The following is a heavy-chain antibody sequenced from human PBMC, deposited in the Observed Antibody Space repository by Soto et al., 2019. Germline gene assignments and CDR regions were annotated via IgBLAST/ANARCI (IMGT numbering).Heavy chain of an antibody. Sequence: ASVKVSCKASGYTFSDYYIHWVRQAPGQGLEWMGWINPNSGGTKYAPKFQGGVTMTRDTSISTAYMELSRLRSDDTAVYYCARDKEYQLLLRGNWFDPWGQGTLVTVSS. CDR1: GYTFSDYY. CDR2: INPNSGGT. J-gene: IGHJ5*02. D-gene: IGHD2-2*01. CDR3: ARDKEYQLLLRGNWFDP. V-gene: IGHV1-2*02.